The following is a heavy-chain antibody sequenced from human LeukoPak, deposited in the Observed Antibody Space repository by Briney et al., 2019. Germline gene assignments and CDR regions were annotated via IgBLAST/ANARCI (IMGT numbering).Heavy chain of an antibody. CDR2: ISSSSSYI. J-gene: IGHJ6*02. Sequence: PGGSLRLSCAASGFTFNGFWMSWVRQAPGKGLEWVSSISSSSSYIYYADSVKGRFTISRDNSKNTLYLQMNSLRAEDTAVYYCAKDRRSSSSWYVQPFGYYYYGMDVWGQGTTVTVSS. V-gene: IGHV3-21*04. D-gene: IGHD6-13*01. CDR1: GFTFNGFW. CDR3: AKDRRSSSSWYVQPFGYYYYGMDV.